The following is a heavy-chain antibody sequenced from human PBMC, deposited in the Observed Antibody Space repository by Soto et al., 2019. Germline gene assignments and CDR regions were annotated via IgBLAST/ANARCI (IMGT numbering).Heavy chain of an antibody. CDR1: GGSISSGGYY. CDR3: ARVGRVSYYYYYMDV. V-gene: IGHV4-31*03. D-gene: IGHD3-10*01. CDR2: IYYSGST. J-gene: IGHJ6*03. Sequence: QVQLQESGPGLVKPSQTLSLTCTVSGGSISSGGYYWSWIRQHPGKGLEWIGYIYYSGSTYYNPSLKSRVTISVDTSKNQFALKLSSVTAADTAGYYCARVGRVSYYYYYMDVWGKGTTVTVSS.